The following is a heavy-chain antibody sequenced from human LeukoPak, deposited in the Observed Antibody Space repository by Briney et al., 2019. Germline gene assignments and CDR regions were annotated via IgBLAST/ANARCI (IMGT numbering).Heavy chain of an antibody. J-gene: IGHJ3*02. Sequence: GSLRLSCAASGFTFSTYAMTWVRQAPGKGLEWVSTISGSGDNTYYADSVRGRFTISRDNSKNTLYVQMNSLRAEDTAVYYCAKDGAYCGGGCDSHDAFAIWGQGTMVTVS. V-gene: IGHV3-23*01. CDR1: GFTFSTYA. CDR2: ISGSGDNT. D-gene: IGHD2-21*02. CDR3: AKDGAYCGGGCDSHDAFAI.